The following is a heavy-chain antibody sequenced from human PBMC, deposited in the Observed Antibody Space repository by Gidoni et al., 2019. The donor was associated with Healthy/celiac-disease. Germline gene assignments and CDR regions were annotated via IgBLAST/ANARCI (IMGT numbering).Heavy chain of an antibody. CDR1: GGSISSYY. J-gene: IGHJ6*02. D-gene: IGHD3-22*01. CDR3: ARGAYDSSGYYYRYDYGMDV. Sequence: QVQLQESGPGLVKPSETLSLTCTVSGGSISSYYWSWIRQPPGKGLEWIGYIYYSGSTNYNPSLKSRVTISVDTSKNQFSLKLSSVTAADTAVYYCARGAYDSSGYYYRYDYGMDVWGQGTTVTVSS. CDR2: IYYSGST. V-gene: IGHV4-59*01.